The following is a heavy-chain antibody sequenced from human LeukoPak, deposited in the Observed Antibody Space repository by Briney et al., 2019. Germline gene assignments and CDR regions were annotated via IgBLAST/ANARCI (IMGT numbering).Heavy chain of an antibody. J-gene: IGHJ5*02. V-gene: IGHV3-74*01. CDR3: TGAVTYFYGSVTYDWFDP. CDR1: GFTFSSYW. D-gene: IGHD3-10*01. Sequence: GGSLRLSCAASGFTFSSYWMHWVRQTPGKGLVWVSRIKSDGSTIYADSVKGRFTISRDNARNTLYLQMNSLRVEDTAMYYCTGAVTYFYGSVTYDWFDPWGQGTLVTVSS. CDR2: IKSDGST.